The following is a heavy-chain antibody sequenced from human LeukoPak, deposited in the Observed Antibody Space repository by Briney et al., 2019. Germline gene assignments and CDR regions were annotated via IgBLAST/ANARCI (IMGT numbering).Heavy chain of an antibody. Sequence: GGSLRLSCAAPGFTFSDYYMSWIRQAPGKGLEWVSYISSSGSTIYYADSVKGRFTISRDNAKNSLYLQMNSLRAEDTAVYYCARLALWFGESYFDYWGQGTLVTVSS. CDR3: ARLALWFGESYFDY. V-gene: IGHV3-11*01. CDR2: ISSSGSTI. D-gene: IGHD3-10*01. CDR1: GFTFSDYY. J-gene: IGHJ4*02.